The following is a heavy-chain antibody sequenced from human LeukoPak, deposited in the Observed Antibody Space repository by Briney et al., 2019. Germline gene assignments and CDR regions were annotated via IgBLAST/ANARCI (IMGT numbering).Heavy chain of an antibody. CDR1: GYTFTGYY. CDR2: INPNSGGT. Sequence: ASVKVSCKASGYTFTGYYMHWVRQAPGQGLEWMGWINPNSGGTNYAQKFQGRVTMTRDTSISTAYMELSRLRSDDTAVYYCARVSSSSGWYYYYGMDVWGQGTTVTVSS. CDR3: ARVSSSSGWYYYYGMDV. D-gene: IGHD6-19*01. V-gene: IGHV1-2*02. J-gene: IGHJ6*02.